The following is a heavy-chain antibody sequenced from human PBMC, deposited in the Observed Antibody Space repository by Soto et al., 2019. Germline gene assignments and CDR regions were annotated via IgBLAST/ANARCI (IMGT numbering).Heavy chain of an antibody. CDR1: GFTFSSYG. CDR2: ISYDGSNK. J-gene: IGHJ4*02. D-gene: IGHD3-10*01. CDR3: AKLADMVRGVVVDY. V-gene: IGHV3-30*18. Sequence: QVQLVESGGGVVQPGRSLRLSCAASGFTFSSYGMHWVRQAPGKGLEWVAVISYDGSNKYYADSVKGRFTISRDNSKNTMYLQMNSLRAEDTAVYYCAKLADMVRGVVVDYLGQGTLVTVSS.